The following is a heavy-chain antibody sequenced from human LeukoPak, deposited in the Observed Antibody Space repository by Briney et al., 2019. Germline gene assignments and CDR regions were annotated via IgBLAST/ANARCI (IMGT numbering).Heavy chain of an antibody. V-gene: IGHV1-46*01. CDR1: GYTFTSYY. CDR3: ARVLTTSSGRWNRVDY. Sequence: ASVKVSCKASGYTFTSYYMHWVRQAPGQGLEWMGIINPSGGSTSYAQKFQGRVTMTRDTSTSTVYMELSSLRSEDTAVYYCARVLTTSSGRWNRVDYWGQGTLVTVSS. CDR2: INPSGGST. D-gene: IGHD1-1*01. J-gene: IGHJ4*02.